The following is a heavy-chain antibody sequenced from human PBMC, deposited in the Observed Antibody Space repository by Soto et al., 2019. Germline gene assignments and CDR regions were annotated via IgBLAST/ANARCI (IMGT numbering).Heavy chain of an antibody. CDR3: AGWIQLQQYYYYGMDV. Sequence: PSETLSLTCTVSGGSISSGAYYWSWIRQHPGKGLEWIGYIYYSGSTYYNPSLKSRITISVDTSKNQFSLKLSSVTAADTAVYYCAGWIQLQQYYYYGMDVWGQGTTVTSP. V-gene: IGHV4-31*03. J-gene: IGHJ6*02. D-gene: IGHD5-18*01. CDR1: GGSISSGAYY. CDR2: IYYSGST.